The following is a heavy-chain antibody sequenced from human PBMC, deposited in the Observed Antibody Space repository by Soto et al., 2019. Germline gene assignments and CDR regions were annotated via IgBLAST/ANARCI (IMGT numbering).Heavy chain of an antibody. J-gene: IGHJ4*02. CDR3: AREERPPRDLRFLDWSLGKVAQ. CDR1: GGSISSSSYY. CDR2: IYYSGST. Sequence: PSETLSLTCTGSGGSISSSSYYRGWIRQPPGKGLEWIGSIYYSGSTYYNPSLKSRVTISVDTSKNQFSLKLSSVTAADTAVYYCAREERPPRDLRFLDWSLGKVAQWGKGTLVTNSS. V-gene: IGHV4-39*02. D-gene: IGHD3-3*01.